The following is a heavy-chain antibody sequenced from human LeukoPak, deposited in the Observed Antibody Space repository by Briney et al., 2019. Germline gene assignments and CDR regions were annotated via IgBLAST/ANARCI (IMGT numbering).Heavy chain of an antibody. CDR1: GGSISSYY. CDR3: ASAGANSGSYYPYFDY. D-gene: IGHD1-26*01. V-gene: IGHV4-59*01. CDR2: IYYSGST. J-gene: IGHJ4*02. Sequence: SETLSLTCTVSGGSISSYYWSWIRQPPGKGLEWIGYIYYSGSTNYNPSLKSRVTISVDTSKNQFSLKLSSVTAAGTAVYYCASAGANSGSYYPYFDYWGQGTLVTVSS.